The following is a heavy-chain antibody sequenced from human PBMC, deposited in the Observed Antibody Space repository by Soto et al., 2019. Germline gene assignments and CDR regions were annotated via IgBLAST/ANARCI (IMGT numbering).Heavy chain of an antibody. CDR3: AKDPPWTVGPLAMDV. Sequence: GGSLRLSCVASGFTFSTHAMSWVRQAPGKGLEWVSTFSGSGGNIYYAESVKGRLTTSRDDSKNTLYLQMNSLRVEDTAVYYCAKDPPWTVGPLAMDVWGQGTTVTVSS. CDR1: GFTFSTHA. V-gene: IGHV3-23*01. J-gene: IGHJ6*02. D-gene: IGHD2-2*01. CDR2: FSGSGGNI.